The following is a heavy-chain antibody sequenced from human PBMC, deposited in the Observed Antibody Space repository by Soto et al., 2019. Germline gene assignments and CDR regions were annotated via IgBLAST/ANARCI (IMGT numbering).Heavy chain of an antibody. CDR3: ANLAGAVAGTEYYYYGMDV. Sequence: GGSLRLSCVASGFTFSSYAMRWVRQAPGKGLEWVSAISGSGGSTYYADSVKGRFTISRDNSKNTLYLQMNSLRAEDTAVYYCANLAGAVAGTEYYYYGMDVWGQGNTVTVSS. CDR2: ISGSGGST. D-gene: IGHD6-19*01. V-gene: IGHV3-23*01. CDR1: GFTFSSYA. J-gene: IGHJ6*02.